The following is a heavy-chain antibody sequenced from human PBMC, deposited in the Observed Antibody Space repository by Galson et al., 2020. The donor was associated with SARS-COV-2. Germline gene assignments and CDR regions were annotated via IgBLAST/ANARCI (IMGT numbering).Heavy chain of an antibody. D-gene: IGHD2-15*01. CDR2: TYYSGST. CDR1: GGSISSGGHY. Sequence: SETLSLTCTVSGGSISSGGHYWSWIRQHPGKGLEWIGYTYYSGSTNYNPAFKSRVTISIDTSKNQFSLKLSSVTAADTAVYYCARTNYCSGGSCYRHLYYFDYWGQGTLVTVSS. V-gene: IGHV4-31*03. CDR3: ARTNYCSGGSCYRHLYYFDY. J-gene: IGHJ4*02.